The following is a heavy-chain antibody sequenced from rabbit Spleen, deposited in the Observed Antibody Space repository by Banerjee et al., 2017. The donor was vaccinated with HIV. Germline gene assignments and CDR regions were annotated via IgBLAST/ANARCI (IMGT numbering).Heavy chain of an antibody. V-gene: IGHV1S45*01. CDR1: GFSFSSGYD. Sequence: QEQLVESGGGLVQPEGSLTLTCTASGFSFSSGYDIVWVRQAPGKGLEWIGCIDVGSGSAYYASWAKGRFTISKTSSTTVTLQMTSLTAAGTATYFCARDTAGNNYYTFNLWGQGTLVTVS. D-gene: IGHD8-1*01. CDR2: IDVGSGSA. CDR3: ARDTAGNNYYTFNL. J-gene: IGHJ4*01.